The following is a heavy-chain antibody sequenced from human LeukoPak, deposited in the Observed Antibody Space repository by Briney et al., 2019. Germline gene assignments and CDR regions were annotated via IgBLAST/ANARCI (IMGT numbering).Heavy chain of an antibody. V-gene: IGHV4-39*01. CDR3: ARKVDTAMYFDY. D-gene: IGHD5-18*01. Sequence: PSETLSLTCTVSGGSISSSSYYWGWIRQPPGKGLEWIGSIYYSGSTYYNPSLKSRVTISVDTSKNQFSLKLSSVTAADTAVYYCARKVDTAMYFDYWGQGTLVTVSP. J-gene: IGHJ4*02. CDR2: IYYSGST. CDR1: GGSISSSSYY.